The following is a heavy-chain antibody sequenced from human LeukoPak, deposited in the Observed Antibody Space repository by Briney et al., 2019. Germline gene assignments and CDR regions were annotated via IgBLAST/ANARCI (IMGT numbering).Heavy chain of an antibody. V-gene: IGHV3-30*04. CDR1: GFSFRRYD. D-gene: IGHD1-26*01. CDR3: ARAKGLAGSYLDNWFDP. CDR2: TSYDGTSE. Sequence: GTSLRLSCAASGFSFRRYDMHWVRQAPGKGLEWVAATSYDGTSELYADFVKGRFSISRDNSRNTLSLQMDTLRPEDTAIYYCARAKGLAGSYLDNWFDPWGQGTWVIVSS. J-gene: IGHJ5*02.